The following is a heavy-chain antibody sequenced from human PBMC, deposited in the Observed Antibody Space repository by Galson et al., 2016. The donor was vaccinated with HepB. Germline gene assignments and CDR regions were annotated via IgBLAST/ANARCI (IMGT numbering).Heavy chain of an antibody. J-gene: IGHJ4*02. D-gene: IGHD3-10*01. Sequence: SLRLSCAASGFTFSSYAMHWVRQAPGKGLEWVAVISYDGSYESYAGAVKGRFTISRDNFKNTLYLDLNSLRAEETAVYYCAGAFDGCGSYWDKWGQGTLVAVSS. CDR1: GFTFSSYA. V-gene: IGHV3-30*04. CDR2: ISYDGSYE. CDR3: AGAFDGCGSYWDK.